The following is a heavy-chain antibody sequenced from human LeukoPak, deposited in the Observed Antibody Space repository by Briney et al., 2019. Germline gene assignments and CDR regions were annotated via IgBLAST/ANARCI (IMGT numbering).Heavy chain of an antibody. D-gene: IGHD3-22*01. CDR3: AKATSGYYSAILD. J-gene: IGHJ4*02. CDR2: IKQDGSEK. V-gene: IGHV3-7*03. Sequence: GGSLRLSCAASGFTFSSYWMSWVRQAPGKGLEWVANIKQDGSEKYYVDSVKGRFTISRDNAKNSLYLQMNSLREEDTALYYCAKATSGYYSAILDWGQGTLVTVSS. CDR1: GFTFSSYW.